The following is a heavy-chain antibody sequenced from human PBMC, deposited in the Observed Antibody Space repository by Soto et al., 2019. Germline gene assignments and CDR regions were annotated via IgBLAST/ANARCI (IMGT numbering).Heavy chain of an antibody. CDR2: ISSSGSTL. D-gene: IGHD2-2*01. V-gene: IGHV3-48*03. CDR3: ARHTYCSSTSCYPYYFDY. J-gene: IGHJ4*02. Sequence: EVQLVESGGGLVQPGGSLRLSSAASGFTFSSYEMNWFRQAPGKGQEWASYISSSGSTLYYADSVKGRFTISRNNAKNSLYLQMNSLRAEDTAVYYCARHTYCSSTSCYPYYFDYWGQGSLVTVSS. CDR1: GFTFSSYE.